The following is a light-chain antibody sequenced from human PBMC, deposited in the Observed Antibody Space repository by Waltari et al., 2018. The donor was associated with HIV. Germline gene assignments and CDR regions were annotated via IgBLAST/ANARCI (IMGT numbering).Light chain of an antibody. CDR1: QRVSSNY. CDR2: GTS. Sequence: EIVLTQSPGTLSLSPGERPTLSYRASQRVSSNYLAWYQQKPGQAPRLLIYGTSSRATGIPARFSGSGSGTEFTLTISSLESEDFAVYYCQQYGSSPRTFGQGTKLEIK. V-gene: IGKV3-20*01. J-gene: IGKJ2*01. CDR3: QQYGSSPRT.